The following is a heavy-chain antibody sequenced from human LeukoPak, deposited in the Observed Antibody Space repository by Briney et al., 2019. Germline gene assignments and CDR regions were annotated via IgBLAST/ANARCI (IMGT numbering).Heavy chain of an antibody. Sequence: ASVKVSCKASGYTFTSYDINWVRQATGQGLEWMGWMNPNSGNTGYAQKFQGRVTMTRNTSISTAYMELSSLRSEDTAVYYCFLTVVPAATGGDYWGQGTLVTVSS. CDR1: GYTFTSYD. V-gene: IGHV1-8*01. D-gene: IGHD2-2*01. CDR3: FLTVVPAATGGDY. J-gene: IGHJ4*02. CDR2: MNPNSGNT.